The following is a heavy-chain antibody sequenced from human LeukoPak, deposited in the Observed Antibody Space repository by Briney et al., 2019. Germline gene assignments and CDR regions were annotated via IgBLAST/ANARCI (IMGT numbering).Heavy chain of an antibody. CDR3: ARGRLLIAAAGPSYYYGMDV. J-gene: IGHJ6*02. V-gene: IGHV4-30-2*02. CDR2: IYHSGST. D-gene: IGHD6-13*01. CDR1: GGSISSGGYS. Sequence: SQTLSLTCAVSGGSISSGGYSWSWIRQPPGKGLEWIGYIYHSGSTYYNPSLKSRVTISVDRSKNQFSLKLGSVTAADTAVYYCARGRLLIAAAGPSYYYGMDVWGQGTTVTVSS.